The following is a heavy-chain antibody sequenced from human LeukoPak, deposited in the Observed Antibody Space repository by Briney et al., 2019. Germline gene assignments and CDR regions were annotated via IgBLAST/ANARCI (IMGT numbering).Heavy chain of an antibody. CDR2: INPNSGGT. V-gene: IGHV1-2*02. CDR1: GYTFTVYY. D-gene: IGHD3-10*01. J-gene: IGHJ4*02. Sequence: ASVKVSCKASGYTFTVYYMHWVRQAPGQGLEWMGWINPNSGGTNYAQKFQGRVTMTRDTSISTAYMELSRLRSDDTAVYYCARRMVRGVIPSYFDYWGQGTLVTVSS. CDR3: ARRMVRGVIPSYFDY.